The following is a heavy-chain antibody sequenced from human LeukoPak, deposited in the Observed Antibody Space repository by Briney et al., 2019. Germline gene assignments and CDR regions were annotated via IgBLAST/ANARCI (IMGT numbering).Heavy chain of an antibody. J-gene: IGHJ4*02. V-gene: IGHV3-9*01. Sequence: HPGGSLRLSCAASGFTFDDYAMHWVRHAPGKGLEWVSGISWNSGSMGYADSVKDRFTISRDNAKNSLYLQMNSLRAEDTALYYCAKDNRESIAVAEEYFDCWGQGTLVTVSS. CDR2: ISWNSGSM. CDR3: AKDNRESIAVAEEYFDC. D-gene: IGHD6-19*01. CDR1: GFTFDDYA.